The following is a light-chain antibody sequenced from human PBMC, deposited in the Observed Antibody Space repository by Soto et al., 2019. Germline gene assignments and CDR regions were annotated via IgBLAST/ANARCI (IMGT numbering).Light chain of an antibody. Sequence: EIVLTQSPGTLSLSPGERATLSCRASQSVSSRYLAWYQHKPGRAPRLLIDGASSRATGIPDRFSGSGSGTDFTLTISRLEPEDLAVYYCQQYGSLVTFGQGTKVDMK. CDR1: QSVSSRY. J-gene: IGKJ1*01. CDR2: GAS. CDR3: QQYGSLVT. V-gene: IGKV3-20*01.